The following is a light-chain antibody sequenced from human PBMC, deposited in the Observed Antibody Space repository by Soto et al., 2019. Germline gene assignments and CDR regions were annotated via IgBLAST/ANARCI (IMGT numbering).Light chain of an antibody. V-gene: IGKV3-15*01. J-gene: IGKJ2*03. CDR3: QQHHRVLGYG. CDR2: GAS. Sequence: EIVMTQSPATLSVSPGERATLSCRASQSVSSNLAWYQQKPGQAPRLLIYGASTRATGIPARFSGSGSGTEFTLTISSLQSEDAAIYYCQQHHRVLGYGFAQGTRLEIK. CDR1: QSVSSN.